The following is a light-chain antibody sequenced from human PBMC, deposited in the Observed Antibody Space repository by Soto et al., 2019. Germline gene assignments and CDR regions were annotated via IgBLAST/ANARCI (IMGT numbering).Light chain of an antibody. CDR1: QSVSSY. CDR3: QQYSNWYT. Sequence: EIGLTQSPATLSLSPGERATLSCRASQSVSSYLAWYQQKPGQAPRLLIYDASSRATGIPARFSGSGSGTDFTLTISSLESEDFAVYYCQQYSNWYTFGQGTKLEIK. V-gene: IGKV3-11*01. J-gene: IGKJ2*01. CDR2: DAS.